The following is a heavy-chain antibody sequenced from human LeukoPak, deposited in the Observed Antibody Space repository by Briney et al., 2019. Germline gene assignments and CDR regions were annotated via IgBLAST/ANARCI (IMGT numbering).Heavy chain of an antibody. V-gene: IGHV3-30-3*01. D-gene: IGHD3-10*01. Sequence: PGGSLRLSCAASGFTFSSYAMHWVRQAPGKGLEWVAVISYDGSNKYYADSVKGRFTISRDNSKNTLYLQMNSLRAEDTAVYYCASPVPRGYWGQGTLVTVSS. CDR2: ISYDGSNK. CDR1: GFTFSSYA. CDR3: ASPVPRGY. J-gene: IGHJ4*02.